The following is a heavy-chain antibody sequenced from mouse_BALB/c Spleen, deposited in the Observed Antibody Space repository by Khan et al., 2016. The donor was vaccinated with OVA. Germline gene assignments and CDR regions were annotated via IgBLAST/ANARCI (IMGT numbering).Heavy chain of an antibody. CDR1: GFNLKDYY. D-gene: IGHD2-4*01. V-gene: IGHV14-1*02. CDR2: IDPENGNT. Sequence: VQLQQSGAELVRPGALVKLSCKASGFNLKDYYMHWVKQRPEQGLEWIGWIDPENGNTIYDPKFQDKASMTADTSSNTAYLQLSSLTSEATADYYGGRRDYEALGYWGQGTSVTVSS. J-gene: IGHJ4*01. CDR3: GRRDYEALGY.